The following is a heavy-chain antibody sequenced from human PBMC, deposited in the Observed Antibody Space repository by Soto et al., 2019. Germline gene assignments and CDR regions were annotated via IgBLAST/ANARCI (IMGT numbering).Heavy chain of an antibody. CDR3: ARDGWNDFWSGYFDC. Sequence: GGSLRLSCAASGFTFSSYAMHWVRQAPGKGLEWVAVISYDGSNKYYADSVKGRFTISRDNSKNTLYLQMNSLRAEDTAVYYCARDGWNDFWSGYFDCWGQGTLVTVSS. J-gene: IGHJ4*02. D-gene: IGHD3-3*01. CDR1: GFTFSSYA. V-gene: IGHV3-30-3*01. CDR2: ISYDGSNK.